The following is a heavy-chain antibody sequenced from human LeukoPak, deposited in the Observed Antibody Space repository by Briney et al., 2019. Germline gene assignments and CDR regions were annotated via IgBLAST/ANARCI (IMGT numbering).Heavy chain of an antibody. Sequence: PVGSLRLSCVASGFGFNYYSMNWVRQAPGKGLEWVASISRITGYTYYADSVKGRFTISEDNTRNSLYLQMNSLRAEDTAIYYCAREDCDNSRGYGPCDAWGQGTLVTV. D-gene: IGHD3-22*01. CDR1: GFGFNYYS. J-gene: IGHJ5*02. V-gene: IGHV3-21*01. CDR3: AREDCDNSRGYGPCDA. CDR2: ISRITGYT.